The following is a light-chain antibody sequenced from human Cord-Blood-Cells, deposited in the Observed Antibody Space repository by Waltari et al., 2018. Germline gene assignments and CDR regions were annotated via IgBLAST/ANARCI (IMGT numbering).Light chain of an antibody. V-gene: IGLV3-19*01. CDR2: WKN. CDR3: NSRDSSGNHWV. J-gene: IGLJ3*02. Sequence: SSELTQDPAVSVALGQTARITCQGDSLRSYYASWYQQTPGQAPVVIIYWKNNRPSGIPDRFSGSSSGNTTSLTITGAQAEDEADYYCNSRDSSGNHWVFGIGTKLTVL. CDR1: SLRSYY.